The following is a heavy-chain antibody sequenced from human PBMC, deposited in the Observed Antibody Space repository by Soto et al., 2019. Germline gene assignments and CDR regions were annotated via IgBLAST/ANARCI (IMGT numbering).Heavy chain of an antibody. CDR3: ASLISSSFPYFDY. CDR2: IYYSGST. V-gene: IGHV4-31*03. CDR1: GGSLSSGGYY. D-gene: IGHD6-6*01. J-gene: IGHJ4*02. Sequence: PSETLSLTCTVSGGSLSSGGYYWSWIRQHPGKGLEWIGYIYYSGSTYYNPSLKSRVTISVDTSKNQFSLKLSSVTAADTAVYYCASLISSSFPYFDYWGQGTLVTVSS.